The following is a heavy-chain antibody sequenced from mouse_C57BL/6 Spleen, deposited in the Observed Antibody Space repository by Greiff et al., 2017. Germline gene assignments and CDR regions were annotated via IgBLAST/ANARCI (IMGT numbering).Heavy chain of an antibody. Sequence: VQLQQSGPELVKPGASVKMSCKASGYTFTDYNMHWVKQSHGKSLEWIGYINPNNGGTSYNQKFKGKATLTVNKSSSTAYMELRSITSEDTAVDYCARGPIYYDYGYYFDYWGQGTTLTVSS. CDR3: ARGPIYYDYGYYFDY. V-gene: IGHV1-22*01. J-gene: IGHJ2*01. D-gene: IGHD2-4*01. CDR2: INPNNGGT. CDR1: GYTFTDYN.